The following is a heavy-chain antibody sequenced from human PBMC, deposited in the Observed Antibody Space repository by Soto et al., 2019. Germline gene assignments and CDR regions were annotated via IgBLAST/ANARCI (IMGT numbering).Heavy chain of an antibody. V-gene: IGHV1-2*04. CDR1: GYTFTDYY. Sequence: GASVKVSCKASGYTFTDYYLYWVRQAPGQGLEWMGWINPNSCATNYAQKFQGWVTMTRYTSISTAYMDVSRLKSDDTAVYYCASALFISPGCYEYQYYGMDVWGQGTTVTVSS. J-gene: IGHJ6*02. CDR3: ASALFISPGCYEYQYYGMDV. CDR2: INPNSCAT. D-gene: IGHD2-2*01.